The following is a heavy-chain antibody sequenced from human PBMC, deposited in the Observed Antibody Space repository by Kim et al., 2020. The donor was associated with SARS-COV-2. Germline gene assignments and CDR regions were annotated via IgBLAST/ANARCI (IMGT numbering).Heavy chain of an antibody. D-gene: IGHD4-4*01. CDR2: IYYSGST. V-gene: IGHV4-39*01. J-gene: IGHJ3*02. CDR3: AISVYSTSDELAFDI. CDR1: GGSISSSSYY. Sequence: SETLSLTCTVSGGSISSSSYYWGWIRQPPGKGLEWIGSIYYSGSTYYNPSLKSRVTISVDTSKNQFSLKLSSVTAADTAVYYCAISVYSTSDELAFDIWGQGTMVTVSS.